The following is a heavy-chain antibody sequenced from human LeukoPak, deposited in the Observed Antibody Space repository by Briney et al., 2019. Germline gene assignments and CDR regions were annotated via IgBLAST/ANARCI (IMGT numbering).Heavy chain of an antibody. J-gene: IGHJ5*02. CDR2: INPNSGGT. CDR1: GYTFTGYY. CDR3: AKGRVVAGTKSLTYNWFDP. D-gene: IGHD6-19*01. V-gene: IGHV1-2*02. Sequence: ASVKVSCKASGYTFTGYYIHWVRQAPGQGLEWMGWINPNSGGTKYAQKFQGRITMTRDTSISTAYMGLSRLRSDDTAVYYCAKGRVVAGTKSLTYNWFDPWGQGTLVTVSS.